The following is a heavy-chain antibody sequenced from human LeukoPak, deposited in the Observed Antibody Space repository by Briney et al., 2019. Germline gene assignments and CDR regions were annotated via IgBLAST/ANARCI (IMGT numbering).Heavy chain of an antibody. J-gene: IGHJ4*02. CDR2: INPNSGGT. Sequence: ASVKVSCKASGYTFTGYYMHWVRQAPGQGLEWMGWINPNSGGTNYAQKFQGRVTMTRDTSISTAYMELSRPRSDDTAVYYCARPLGSQGSYPLYNYWGQGILVTVSS. CDR3: ARPLGSQGSYPLYNY. D-gene: IGHD3-16*01. V-gene: IGHV1-2*02. CDR1: GYTFTGYY.